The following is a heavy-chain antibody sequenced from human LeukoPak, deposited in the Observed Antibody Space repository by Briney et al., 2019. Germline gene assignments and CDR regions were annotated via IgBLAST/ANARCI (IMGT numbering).Heavy chain of an antibody. V-gene: IGHV3-30-3*02. CDR2: ISYDGTNK. D-gene: IGHD6-19*01. CDR1: GVTFSNYA. J-gene: IGHJ4*02. CDR3: AKSLSGQWLVPADY. Sequence: GGSLRLSCAASGVTFSNYAMHWVRQAPGKGLEWVAVISYDGTNKYYADSVKGRFTISRDNSMNTLYLQMNSLRPEDTALYYCAKSLSGQWLVPADYWGQGTLVTVSS.